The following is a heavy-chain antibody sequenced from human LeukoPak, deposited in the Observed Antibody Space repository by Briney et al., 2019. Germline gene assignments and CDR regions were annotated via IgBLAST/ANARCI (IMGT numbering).Heavy chain of an antibody. Sequence: SETLSLTCAVSGYSISSGYYWGWIRQPPGKGLEWIGSIYHSGSTYYNPSLKSRVTISVDTSKNQFSLKLNSVTAADTAVYYCGGRPRPITPVGGGFDIWGQGTMVTVSS. CDR1: GYSISSGYY. D-gene: IGHD5-12*01. V-gene: IGHV4-38-2*01. CDR3: GGRPRPITPVGGGFDI. J-gene: IGHJ3*02. CDR2: IYHSGST.